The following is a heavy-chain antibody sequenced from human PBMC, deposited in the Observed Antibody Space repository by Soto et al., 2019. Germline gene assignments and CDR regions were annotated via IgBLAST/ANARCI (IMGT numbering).Heavy chain of an antibody. CDR3: AHIVLRTGFGFVTTTALYFDF. CDR2: IYWDDDK. V-gene: IGHV2-5*02. Sequence: QITLNESGPTQVKPRQTLTLTCNFSGFSLTTSGVGVGWIRQSPGKAPEWLALIYWDDDKRYSPSLKSRLTITKDTSKNQVVLTMADLDPADTATYYCAHIVLRTGFGFVTTTALYFDFWGQGTPVAVSS. CDR1: GFSLTTSGVG. J-gene: IGHJ4*02. D-gene: IGHD3-3*01.